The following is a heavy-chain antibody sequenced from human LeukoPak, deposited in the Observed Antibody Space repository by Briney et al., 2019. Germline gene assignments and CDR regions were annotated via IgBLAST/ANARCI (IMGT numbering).Heavy chain of an antibody. CDR1: GFTFSSYW. CDR2: IGQDGSEK. V-gene: IGHV3-7*01. D-gene: IGHD3-16*01. Sequence: PGGSLRLSCAVSGFTFSSYWMTWVRQAPGKGLEWVANIGQDGSEKHYVDSVKGRFTISRDNAKNSLYLQMNSLRAEDTAVYYCSGGTYADYWGQGTLVTVSP. CDR3: SGGTYADY. J-gene: IGHJ4*02.